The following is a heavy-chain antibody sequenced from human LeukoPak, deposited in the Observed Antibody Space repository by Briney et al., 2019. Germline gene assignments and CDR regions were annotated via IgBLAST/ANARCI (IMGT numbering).Heavy chain of an antibody. V-gene: IGHV4-39*01. D-gene: IGHD2-21*02. CDR1: GGSISSSSYY. CDR3: AEGDPVRSDAFDI. J-gene: IGHJ3*02. Sequence: SETLSLTCNVSGGSISSSSYYWGWIRQPPGKGLEWIGSIYYSGSTYYNPSLKSRVTISVDTSKNQFSLKLSSVTAADTAVYYCAEGDPVRSDAFDIWGQGTMVTVSS. CDR2: IYYSGST.